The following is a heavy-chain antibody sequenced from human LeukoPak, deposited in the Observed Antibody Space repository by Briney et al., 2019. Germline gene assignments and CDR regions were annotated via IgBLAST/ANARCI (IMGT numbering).Heavy chain of an antibody. J-gene: IGHJ3*02. CDR3: ARRGYCSGGDCYSAAFDI. D-gene: IGHD2-15*01. V-gene: IGHV5-51*01. CDR1: GYSFTSYW. CDR2: IYPGDSDT. Sequence: GESLKISCKGSGYSFTSYWIAWVRQMPGKGLKWMGIIYPGDSDTRYSPPFHGQVTISVDKSISTAYLQWSSLKASDTAMYYCARRGYCSGGDCYSAAFDIWGQGTMVTVSS.